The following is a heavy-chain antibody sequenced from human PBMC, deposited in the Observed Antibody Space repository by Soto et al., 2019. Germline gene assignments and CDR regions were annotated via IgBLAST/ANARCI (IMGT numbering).Heavy chain of an antibody. Sequence: QVRLQQWGAGLLKPSETLSLTCAVFGGSFSGYYWNWIRQPPGKGLEWIGELNHSGSTHYNPSLKSRVTISIDTSKSQFSLRLSSVSAADTAVYYCARARQVAFDAFDIWGRGTLVTVSS. V-gene: IGHV4-34*01. J-gene: IGHJ3*02. CDR2: LNHSGST. D-gene: IGHD5-12*01. CDR1: GGSFSGYY. CDR3: ARARQVAFDAFDI.